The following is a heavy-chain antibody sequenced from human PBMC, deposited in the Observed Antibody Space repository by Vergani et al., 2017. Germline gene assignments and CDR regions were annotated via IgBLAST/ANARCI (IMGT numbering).Heavy chain of an antibody. CDR2: ISASGAPT. J-gene: IGHJ4*01. D-gene: IGHD1-20*01. Sequence: EVQLVESGGGVVRPGGSLRLSCAASGFTFDDYGMSWVRQASGKGLEWVSGISASGAPTYYADSVKGRVTISRDNSKNTLYLQMNSLRVEDTAVYYCARAYGRYDWFDYWGQRTLVTVSS. CDR1: GFTFDDYG. V-gene: IGHV3-23*04. CDR3: ARAYGRYDWFDY.